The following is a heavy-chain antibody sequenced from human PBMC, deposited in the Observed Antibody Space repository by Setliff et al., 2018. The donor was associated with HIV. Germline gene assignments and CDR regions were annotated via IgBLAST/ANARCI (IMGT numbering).Heavy chain of an antibody. V-gene: IGHV3-30-3*01. Sequence: PGGSLRLSCAATGFTFSSYVLHWVRQAPGKGLEWVAVMSTGGGIKICADSVKGRFTISRDNSRNTLFLQMNNLRPEDTATYYCVRDPIEGSPDYFDYWGQGALVTV. CDR2: MSTGGGIK. J-gene: IGHJ4*02. CDR3: VRDPIEGSPDYFDY. CDR1: GFTFSSYV. D-gene: IGHD1-26*01.